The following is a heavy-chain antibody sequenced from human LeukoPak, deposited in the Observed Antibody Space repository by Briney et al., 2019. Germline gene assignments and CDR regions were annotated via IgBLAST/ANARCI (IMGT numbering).Heavy chain of an antibody. CDR3: TTDTGGYLEAFDI. V-gene: IGHV3-15*01. D-gene: IGHD2-8*02. CDR1: GFTFSNAW. J-gene: IGHJ3*02. Sequence: GGSLRLSRAPSGFTFSNAWLSWVRQAPGKGLEWVGRIKSITDGETTDYAAPVKGRFTISRDDSKTTLYLQMNSLKTEDTAVYYCTTDTGGYLEAFDIWGQGTMVTVSS. CDR2: IKSITDGETT.